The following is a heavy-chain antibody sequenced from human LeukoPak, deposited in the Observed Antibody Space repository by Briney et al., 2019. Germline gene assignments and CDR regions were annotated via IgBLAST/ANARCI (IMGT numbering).Heavy chain of an antibody. CDR3: ARYGGSGWVIDN. J-gene: IGHJ4*02. V-gene: IGHV4-59*08. D-gene: IGHD6-19*01. CDR1: GGPISSYY. CDR2: IYYTGAT. Sequence: PSETLSLTCTVSGGPISSYYWTWIRQPPGKGLEWIGYIYYTGATSYNPSLKSRVTISVDTSKKQFSLKLTSVTAADTAVYYCARYGGSGWVIDNWGQGTLVTVSS.